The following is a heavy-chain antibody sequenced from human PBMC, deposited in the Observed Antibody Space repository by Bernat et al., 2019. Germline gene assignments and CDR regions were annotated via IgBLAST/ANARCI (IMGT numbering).Heavy chain of an antibody. CDR2: IRSKRYGETT. CDR3: TRGLRGFDFNY. CDR1: GFTFGDYA. D-gene: IGHD5-12*01. V-gene: IGHV3-49*04. J-gene: IGHJ4*02. Sequence: EVQLVESGGGLVQPGRSLRLSCTASGFTFGDYAVNWVRQAPGKGLEWVGLIRSKRYGETTEDAQYVKGRFSISRDDSKSIAYLQMNSLKIEDTAVYYCTRGLRGFDFNYWGQGTLVTVSS.